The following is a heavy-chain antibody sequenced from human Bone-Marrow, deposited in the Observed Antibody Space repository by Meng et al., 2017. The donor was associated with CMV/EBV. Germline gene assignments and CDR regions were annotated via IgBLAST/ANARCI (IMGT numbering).Heavy chain of an antibody. J-gene: IGHJ6*02. CDR1: GFSFTNYM. Sequence: GESLKISCAASGFSFTNYMMHWVRQAPGRGLEWVSSISMSSDYKYYADSVKGRFTISRDNAKNSLYLQISSLRAEDTAVYYCVRDPSATTGGMDVWGQGTTVTVSS. CDR3: VRDPSATTGGMDV. CDR2: ISMSSDYK. D-gene: IGHD1-7*01. V-gene: IGHV3-21*01.